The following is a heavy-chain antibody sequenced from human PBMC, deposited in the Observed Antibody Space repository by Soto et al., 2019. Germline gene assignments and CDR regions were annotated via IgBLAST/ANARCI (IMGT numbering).Heavy chain of an antibody. CDR2: INAGNGNT. V-gene: IGHV1-3*01. CDR1: GYTFTSYA. D-gene: IGHD3-9*01. J-gene: IGHJ3*02. CDR3: ARDVLRYFDWLLEGDAFDI. Sequence: ASVKVSCKASGYTFTSYAMHWVRQAPGQGLEWMGWINAGNGNTKYSQKFQGRVTITRDTSASTAYMELSSLRSEDTAVYYCARDVLRYFDWLLEGDAFDIWGQGTMVTVSS.